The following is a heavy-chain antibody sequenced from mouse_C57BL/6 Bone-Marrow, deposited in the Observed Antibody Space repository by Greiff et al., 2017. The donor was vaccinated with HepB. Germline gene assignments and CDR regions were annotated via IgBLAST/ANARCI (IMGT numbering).Heavy chain of an antibody. D-gene: IGHD2-3*01. V-gene: IGHV1-64*01. J-gene: IGHJ4*01. Sequence: QVQLQQPGAELVKPGDSVKLSCKASGYTFTSYWMHWVKQRPGQGLEWIGMIHPHSGSTKYNEKFKSKATLTVDKSSSTAYMQISSLTSEDSAVYYCAREGVDDGYSHYYAMDYWGQGTSVTVSS. CDR2: IHPHSGST. CDR1: GYTFTSYW. CDR3: AREGVDDGYSHYYAMDY.